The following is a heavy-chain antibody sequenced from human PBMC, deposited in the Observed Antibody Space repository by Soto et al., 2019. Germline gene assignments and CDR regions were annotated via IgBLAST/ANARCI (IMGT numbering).Heavy chain of an antibody. CDR2: IYYSGST. CDR1: GGSISSYY. CDR3: ARAGSTKTHYYYYMDV. V-gene: IGHV4-59*01. D-gene: IGHD3-10*01. J-gene: IGHJ6*03. Sequence: SETLSLTCTGSGGSISSYYWSWIRQPPGKGLEWIGYIYYSGSTNYNPSLKSRVTISVDTSKNQFSLKLSSVTAADTAVYYCARAGSTKTHYYYYMDVWGKGTTVTVSS.